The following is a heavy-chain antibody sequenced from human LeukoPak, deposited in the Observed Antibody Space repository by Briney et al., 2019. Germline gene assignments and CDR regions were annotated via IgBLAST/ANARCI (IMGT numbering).Heavy chain of an antibody. J-gene: IGHJ4*02. CDR1: GGSFSGYY. Sequence: SETLSLTCAVYGGSFSGYYWSWIRQPPGKGLEWIGEINHSGSTNYNPSLKSRVTISVDTSKNQFSLKLSSVTAADTAVYYCARDVYDSSGCWGQGTLVTVSS. CDR2: INHSGST. V-gene: IGHV4-34*01. CDR3: ARDVYDSSGC. D-gene: IGHD3-22*01.